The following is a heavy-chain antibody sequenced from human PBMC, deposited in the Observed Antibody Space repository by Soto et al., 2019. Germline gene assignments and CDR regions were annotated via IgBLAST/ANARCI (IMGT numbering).Heavy chain of an antibody. D-gene: IGHD3-22*01. Sequence: ESLKISCKGSGYIFTSYWIGWVRQMPGKGLEWMGIIYPGGSDTRYSPSFQGQVTISADKSISTAYLQWSSLKASDTAMYYCARAMAIGDYYYYGMDVWGQGTTVTVSS. CDR1: GYIFTSYW. V-gene: IGHV5-51*01. J-gene: IGHJ6*02. CDR3: ARAMAIGDYYYYGMDV. CDR2: IYPGGSDT.